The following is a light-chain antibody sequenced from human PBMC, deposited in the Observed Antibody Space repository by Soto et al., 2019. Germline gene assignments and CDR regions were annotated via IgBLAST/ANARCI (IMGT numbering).Light chain of an antibody. V-gene: IGKV1-5*01. CDR3: QQYTENSGT. J-gene: IGKJ1*01. CDR2: DAS. Sequence: DIQVNQCPSTLSASVGDRVTITCRASQSISSWLAWYQQKPGKAPKLLIYDASNLESGVPSTFSGSGSGTEFTLTISSLQPDDIATYYCQQYTENSGTFCQGTKVDIK. CDR1: QSISSW.